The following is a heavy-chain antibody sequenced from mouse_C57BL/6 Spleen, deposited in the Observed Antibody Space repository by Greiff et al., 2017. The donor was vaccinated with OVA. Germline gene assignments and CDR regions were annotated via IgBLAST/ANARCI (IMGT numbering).Heavy chain of an antibody. D-gene: IGHD1-1*01. Sequence: QVQLQQSGAELVRPGTSVKVSCKASGYAFTNYLIEWVKQRPGQGLEWIGVINPGSGGTNYNEKFKGKATLTADKSSSTAYMQLSSLTSEDSAVYFCARRDYYGSSSNWYFDVWGTGTTVTVSS. CDR1: GYAFTNYL. CDR3: ARRDYYGSSSNWYFDV. CDR2: INPGSGGT. J-gene: IGHJ1*03. V-gene: IGHV1-54*01.